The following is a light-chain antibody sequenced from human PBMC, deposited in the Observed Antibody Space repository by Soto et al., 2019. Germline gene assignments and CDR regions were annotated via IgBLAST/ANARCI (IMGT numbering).Light chain of an antibody. CDR2: EGS. CDR3: CSYAGSIWV. J-gene: IGLJ3*02. CDR1: SSDVGSYSL. V-gene: IGLV2-23*01. Sequence: QSALTQPASVSGSPGQSITISCTGTSSDVGSYSLVSWYQQHPGKAPKLMIYEGSKRPSGVSNRFSGSKSGNTASLTISGLQAEDEADYYCCSYAGSIWVFGGGTKVTVL.